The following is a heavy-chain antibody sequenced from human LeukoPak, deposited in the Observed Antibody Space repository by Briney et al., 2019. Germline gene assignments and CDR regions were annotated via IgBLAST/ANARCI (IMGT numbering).Heavy chain of an antibody. J-gene: IGHJ4*02. V-gene: IGHV4-39*07. CDR1: GGSISSSSYY. CDR3: ARVEVAAAGPALFDY. Sequence: SETLSLTCTVSGGSISSSSYYWGWIRQPPGKGLEWIGSIYYSGSTYYNPSLKSRVTISVDTPKNQFSLKLSSVTAADTAVYYCARVEVAAAGPALFDYWGQGTLVTVSS. D-gene: IGHD6-13*01. CDR2: IYYSGST.